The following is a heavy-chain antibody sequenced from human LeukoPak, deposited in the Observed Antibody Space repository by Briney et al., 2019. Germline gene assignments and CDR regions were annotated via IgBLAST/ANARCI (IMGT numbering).Heavy chain of an antibody. D-gene: IGHD6-19*01. CDR2: INHSGST. Sequence: SETLSLTCAVYGGSFSGYYWSWIRQPPGKGMEWIGEINHSGSTNYNPSLKSRVTISVDTSKNQFSLKLSSVTAADTAVYYCARLRIAVAAYYYYYGMDVWGQGTTATVSS. CDR1: GGSFSGYY. J-gene: IGHJ6*02. V-gene: IGHV4-34*01. CDR3: ARLRIAVAAYYYYYGMDV.